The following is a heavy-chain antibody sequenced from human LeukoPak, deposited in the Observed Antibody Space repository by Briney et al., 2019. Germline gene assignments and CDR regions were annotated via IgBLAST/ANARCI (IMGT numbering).Heavy chain of an antibody. V-gene: IGHV4-39*01. D-gene: IGHD6-19*01. Sequence: PSETLSLTCTVSGGSISSSSYYWGWIRQPPGKGLEWIGSIYYSGSTYYNPSLKSRVTISVDTSKNQFSLKLSSVTVADTAVYYCARQRIAVAGTHFDYWGQGTLVTVSS. CDR1: GGSISSSSYY. CDR2: IYYSGST. CDR3: ARQRIAVAGTHFDY. J-gene: IGHJ4*02.